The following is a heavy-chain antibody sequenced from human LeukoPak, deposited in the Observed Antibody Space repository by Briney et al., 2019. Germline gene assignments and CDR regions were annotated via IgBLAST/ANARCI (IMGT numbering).Heavy chain of an antibody. CDR2: INHSGST. Sequence: SETLSLTCTVSGGSISGYYWSWIRQPPGKGLEWIGEINHSGSTNYNPSLKSRVTISVDTSKNQFSLKLSSVTAADTAVYYCARLAPEDIVVVPAAMVFDYWGQGTLVTVSS. J-gene: IGHJ4*02. CDR3: ARLAPEDIVVVPAAMVFDY. V-gene: IGHV4-34*01. CDR1: GGSISGYY. D-gene: IGHD2-2*01.